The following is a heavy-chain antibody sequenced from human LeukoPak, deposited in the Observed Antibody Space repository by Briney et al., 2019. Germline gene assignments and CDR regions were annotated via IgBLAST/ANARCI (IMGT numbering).Heavy chain of an antibody. Sequence: PGGSLRLSCAASGFTCSNYWMSWVRQAPGKGREWVANIKEDGSEKNYVGSVKGRFTISREHAQDSMYLQMNRLRAEDTAVYYCARDRGYSNFDYWGQGTLVTVSS. CDR1: GFTCSNYW. V-gene: IGHV3-7*01. CDR3: ARDRGYSNFDY. D-gene: IGHD4-11*01. J-gene: IGHJ4*02. CDR2: IKEDGSEK.